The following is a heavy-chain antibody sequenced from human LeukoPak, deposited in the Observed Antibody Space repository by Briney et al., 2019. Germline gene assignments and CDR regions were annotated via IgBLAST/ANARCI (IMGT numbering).Heavy chain of an antibody. D-gene: IGHD2-15*01. V-gene: IGHV1-8*01. CDR1: GYTFTSYD. J-gene: IGHJ4*02. CDR3: ARDLVGSTEVFDY. Sequence: ASVKVSCKASGYTFTSYDINWVRQATGQGLEWMGWMNPNSGNTGYAQKFQGRVTITADKSTTTAYMELSSLRSEDTAVYYCARDLVGSTEVFDYWGQGTLVTVSS. CDR2: MNPNSGNT.